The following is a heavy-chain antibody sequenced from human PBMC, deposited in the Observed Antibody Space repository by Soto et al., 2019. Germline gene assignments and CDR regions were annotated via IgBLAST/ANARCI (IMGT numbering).Heavy chain of an antibody. V-gene: IGHV3-30*18. CDR2: ISYDGSNK. CDR3: AKGLPLSGTMVRGVPLDY. Sequence: QVQLVESGGGVVQPGRSLRLSCAASGFTFSSYGMHWVRQAPGKGLEWVAVISYDGSNKYYADSVKGRFTISRDKSKNAQCLLRNSLRAEDTVVYYCAKGLPLSGTMVRGVPLDYWGQGTLVTVSS. CDR1: GFTFSSYG. D-gene: IGHD3-10*01. J-gene: IGHJ4*02.